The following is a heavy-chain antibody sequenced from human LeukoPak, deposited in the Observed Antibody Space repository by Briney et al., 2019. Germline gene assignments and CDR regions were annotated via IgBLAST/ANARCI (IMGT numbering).Heavy chain of an antibody. D-gene: IGHD2-21*02. CDR2: IYYTGST. V-gene: IGHV4-39*07. J-gene: IGHJ4*02. CDR1: GDSISSSNYY. Sequence: SETLSLTCTVTGDSISSSNYYWCWIRQPPGKGLEWIGNIYYTGSTFYNPSLKSRVTISVDTSKNQFSLRLSSLTAADTAVYYCARDLESMYGDSRRGVDYWGQGTLITVSS. CDR3: ARDLESMYGDSRRGVDY.